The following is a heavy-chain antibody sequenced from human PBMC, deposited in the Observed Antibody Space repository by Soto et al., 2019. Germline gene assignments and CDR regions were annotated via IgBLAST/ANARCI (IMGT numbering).Heavy chain of an antibody. CDR1: NVTFITYG. Sequence: ASVKVCSKAPNVTFITYGIRWPRHSPEQGLEWVGWITPYNGETNYGENLQGRVTMTAETSTSTAYMELRSLTTDDNAVYYGARDTSFYFDYWAQGTRVTVPS. CDR3: ARDTSFYFDY. D-gene: IGHD2-2*01. J-gene: IGHJ4*02. CDR2: ITPYNGET. V-gene: IGHV1-18*01.